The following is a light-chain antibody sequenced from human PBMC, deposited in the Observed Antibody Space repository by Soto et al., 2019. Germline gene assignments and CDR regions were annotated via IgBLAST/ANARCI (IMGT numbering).Light chain of an antibody. CDR3: QQYGSSPPRT. CDR1: QSVSSSY. J-gene: IGKJ1*01. CDR2: GQX. Sequence: IALTQSPATLSVSPGGRATLSCRASQSVSSSYIAWYWQSPGQTPSLLXXGQXTRATGIPERFSGSGSGKDFTLTISSLEPEDFAVYYCQQYGSSPPRTFGQGTKVDIK. V-gene: IGKV3-20*01.